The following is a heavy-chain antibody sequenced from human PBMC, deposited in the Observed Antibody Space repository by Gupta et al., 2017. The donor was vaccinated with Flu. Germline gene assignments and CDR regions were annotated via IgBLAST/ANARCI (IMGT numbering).Heavy chain of an antibody. D-gene: IGHD3-22*01. V-gene: IGHV4-4*02. J-gene: IGHJ4*01. Sequence: RQSPGKGLEWIGEIFHDGTSNYNPSLKNRVTMSIDKSKKKFALKLTSVTAADTAVYYCANVCLSSRDSCYVTSWGQGTLVTVSS. CDR3: ANVCLSSRDSCYVTS. CDR2: IFHDGTS.